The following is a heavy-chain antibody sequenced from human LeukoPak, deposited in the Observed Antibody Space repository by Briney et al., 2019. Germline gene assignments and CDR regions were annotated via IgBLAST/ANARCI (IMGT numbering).Heavy chain of an antibody. V-gene: IGHV4-34*01. CDR2: INHSGGT. D-gene: IGHD3/OR15-3a*01. CDR1: GGSFSGYY. J-gene: IGHJ5*01. Sequence: SETLSLTCAVYGGSFSGYYWSWIRQPPGRGLEWIGEINHSGGTNYNPSLKSRVTVSVDASKNQFSLKVRSLTAADTAVYYCARANDFHNLFDSWGQGTLVTVSS. CDR3: ARANDFHNLFDS.